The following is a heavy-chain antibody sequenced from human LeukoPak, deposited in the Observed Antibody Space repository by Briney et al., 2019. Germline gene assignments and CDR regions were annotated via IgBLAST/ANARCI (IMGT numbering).Heavy chain of an antibody. CDR1: GYIFSDYY. J-gene: IGHJ4*02. V-gene: IGHV1-2*02. CDR2: INPKSGAA. Sequence: GASVNVSCKASGYIFSDYYMHWVRQPPGQGLEWLGWINPKSGAADYAQQFRGRVTMTRDTSIKTDYMEMKRVTSDDTAVYYCARGAEAETSPLDFWGQGTLVIVS. D-gene: IGHD6-13*01. CDR3: ARGAEAETSPLDF.